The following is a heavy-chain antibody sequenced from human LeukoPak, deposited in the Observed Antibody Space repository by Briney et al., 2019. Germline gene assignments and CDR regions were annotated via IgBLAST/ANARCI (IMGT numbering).Heavy chain of an antibody. CDR2: IYYRGTT. CDR3: ARVPGPNWFDP. CDR1: GVSISSSSYS. V-gene: IGHV4-39*01. Sequence: SETLSLTCTVFGVSISSSSYSWAWIRQPPGRGLEWIGSIYYRGTTYYYPSLKSRVTISVDTSKNQFSLKLSSVTAADTAVYFCARVPGPNWFDPWGQGTLVTVSS. J-gene: IGHJ5*02.